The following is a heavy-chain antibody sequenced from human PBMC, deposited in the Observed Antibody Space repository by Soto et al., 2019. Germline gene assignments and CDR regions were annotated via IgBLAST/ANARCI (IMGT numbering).Heavy chain of an antibody. V-gene: IGHV4-31*03. J-gene: IGHJ4*02. CDR1: GGSISSGGYY. CDR3: ASSPRGSGSLDY. D-gene: IGHD1-26*01. Sequence: QVQLQESGPGLVKPSQTLSLTCTVSGGSISSGGYYWSWIRQHPGKGLEWIGYIYYSGRSDYNPSLKSRVSISVDTSKNQFSLKLSSVTAADTAVYYCASSPRGSGSLDYWGQGTLLTVSS. CDR2: IYYSGRS.